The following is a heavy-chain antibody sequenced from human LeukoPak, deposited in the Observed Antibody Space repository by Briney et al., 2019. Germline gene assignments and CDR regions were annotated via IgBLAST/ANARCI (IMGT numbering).Heavy chain of an antibody. CDR3: AKSDHGFWTGYKK. D-gene: IGHD3/OR15-3a*01. CDR1: GFTFSNYA. V-gene: IGHV3-23*01. Sequence: GGSLRLSCAASGFTFSNYAMSWVRQAPGKGLEWVSAITASGDGTYYADSVKDRFTIYRDNSRNTLYLRMNSPRADDTAVYYCAKSDHGFWTGYKKWGQGTLVTVSS. J-gene: IGHJ4*02. CDR2: ITASGDGT.